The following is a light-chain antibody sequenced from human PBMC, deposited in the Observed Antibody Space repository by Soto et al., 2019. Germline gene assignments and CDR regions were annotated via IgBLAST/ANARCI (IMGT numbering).Light chain of an antibody. CDR3: QQANSFPLT. J-gene: IGKJ3*01. CDR1: PGISSW. V-gene: IGKV1-12*01. Sequence: DIQMTQCPSSVSASVGVRVTITCRASPGISSWLAWYQQKPGKAPKLLIYAASSLQSEVPSRFSISGSVTDLTLTISSLQPEDFATYYCQQANSFPLTFGPGTKVDIK. CDR2: AAS.